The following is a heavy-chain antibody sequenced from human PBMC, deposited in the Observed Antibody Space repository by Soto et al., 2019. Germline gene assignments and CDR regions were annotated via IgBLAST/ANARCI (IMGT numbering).Heavy chain of an antibody. CDR1: GGSISNHY. D-gene: IGHD2-21*02. CDR3: ARVAVTANKRYNWFDP. CDR2: IYHSGST. Sequence: SETLSLTCTVSGGSISNHYWSWIRQPPGKGLEWIGYIYHSGSTYYNPSLKSRVTISVDRSKNQFSLKLSSVTAADTAVYYCARVAVTANKRYNWFDPWGQGALVTVSS. V-gene: IGHV4-59*11. J-gene: IGHJ5*02.